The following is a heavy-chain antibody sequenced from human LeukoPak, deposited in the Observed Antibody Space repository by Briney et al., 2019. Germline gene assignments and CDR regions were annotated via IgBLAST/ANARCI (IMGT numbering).Heavy chain of an antibody. J-gene: IGHJ4*02. Sequence: GGSLRLSCAASGFTFSIYAMSWVRQAPGKGLEWVSAITGSGDSTYYADSVRGRFSFSRDNSKNTLYLQMNNLRAEDTAVYYCAKKYGSGSYYFDYWGQGTLVTVSS. D-gene: IGHD3-10*01. V-gene: IGHV3-23*01. CDR2: ITGSGDST. CDR3: AKKYGSGSYYFDY. CDR1: GFTFSIYA.